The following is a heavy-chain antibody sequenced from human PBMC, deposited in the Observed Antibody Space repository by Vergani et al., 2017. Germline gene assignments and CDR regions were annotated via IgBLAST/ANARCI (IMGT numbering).Heavy chain of an antibody. V-gene: IGHV4-34*01. CDR3: ARGHGGEQLVLNYYYGMDV. CDR1: GFTFSSYS. J-gene: IGHJ6*02. D-gene: IGHD6-6*01. CDR2: INHSGST. Sequence: VQLVESGGGLVKPGGSLRLSCAASGFTFSSYSMNWVRQAPGKGLEWIGEINHSGSTNYNPSLKIRVTISVDTSKNQFSLKLSSVTAADTAVYYCARGHGGEQLVLNYYYGMDVWGQGTTVTVSS.